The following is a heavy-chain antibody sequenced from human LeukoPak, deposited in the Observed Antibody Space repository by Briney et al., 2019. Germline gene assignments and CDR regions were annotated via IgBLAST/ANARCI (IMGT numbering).Heavy chain of an antibody. J-gene: IGHJ4*02. Sequence: KPGGSLRLSCAASGFTFSNAWMSWVRQAPGKGLEWVGRTKSKTDGGTTDYAAPVKGRFTISRDDSKNTLYLQMNSLKTEDTAVYYCTGSEAVAAHDYWGQGTLVTVSS. V-gene: IGHV3-15*01. D-gene: IGHD6-19*01. CDR2: TKSKTDGGTT. CDR3: TGSEAVAAHDY. CDR1: GFTFSNAW.